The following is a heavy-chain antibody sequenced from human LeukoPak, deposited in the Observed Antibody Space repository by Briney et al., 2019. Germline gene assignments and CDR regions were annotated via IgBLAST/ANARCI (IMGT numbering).Heavy chain of an antibody. J-gene: IGHJ4*02. D-gene: IGHD3-16*01. CDR3: ARGTYYYEF. CDR2: MNQAGNDK. CDR1: KFTFSNDW. V-gene: IGHV3-7*04. Sequence: GGSLRLSCAASKFTFSNDWMSWVRQPPGKGMEWVAYMNQAGNDKKYLDSVKGRFTISRDNAKNSLYLQMNSLRAEDTAVYYCARGTYYYEFWGQGTLVTVSS.